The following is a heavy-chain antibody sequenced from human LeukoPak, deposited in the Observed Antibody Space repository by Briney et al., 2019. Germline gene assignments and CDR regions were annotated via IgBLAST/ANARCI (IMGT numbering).Heavy chain of an antibody. CDR2: IYYSGST. V-gene: IGHV4-61*05. J-gene: IGHJ4*02. CDR1: GGSISSSSYY. CDR3: ARRGYDLDY. Sequence: SETLSLTCTVSGGSISSSSYYWSWIRQPPGKGLEWIGYIYYSGSTNYNPSLKSRVTISVDTSKNQSSLKLSSVTAADTAVYYCARRGYDLDYWGQGTLVTVSS. D-gene: IGHD5-12*01.